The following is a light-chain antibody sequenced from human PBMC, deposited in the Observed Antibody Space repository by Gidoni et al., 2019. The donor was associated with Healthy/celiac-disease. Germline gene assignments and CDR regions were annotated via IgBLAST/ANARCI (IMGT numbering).Light chain of an antibody. V-gene: IGLV2-14*01. CDR1: RSDVGGYNY. Sequence: QSALTQPAAVSESHGQSITISCTGTRSDVGGYNYVTWYQQHPGKAPKLMIDEVSNRPSGVSNRFSGSKSGNTASLTISGRQAEDEADYYCSSYTSSSTVVFGGGTKLTVL. CDR3: SSYTSSSTVV. J-gene: IGLJ2*01. CDR2: EVS.